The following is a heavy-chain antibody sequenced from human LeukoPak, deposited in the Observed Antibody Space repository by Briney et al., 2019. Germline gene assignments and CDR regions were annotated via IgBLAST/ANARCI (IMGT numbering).Heavy chain of an antibody. Sequence: ASVKVSCKASGYTFTSYYMHWVRQAPGQGLEWMGIINPSGGSTSYAQKFQGRVTMTRDTPTSTVYMELSSLRSEDTAVYYCARSSTSCYGMDGWGKGTTVTVSS. J-gene: IGHJ6*04. CDR2: INPSGGST. D-gene: IGHD2-2*01. CDR1: GYTFTSYY. CDR3: ARSSTSCYGMDG. V-gene: IGHV1-46*01.